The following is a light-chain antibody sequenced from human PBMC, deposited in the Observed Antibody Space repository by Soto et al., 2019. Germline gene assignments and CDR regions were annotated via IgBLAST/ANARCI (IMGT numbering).Light chain of an antibody. CDR2: GSS. Sequence: QSVLTQPPSVSGAPGQRVTISCTGSSSNIGAGYDVHWYQWLPGTAPKLLIYGSSYRPSGVPDRFSSSKSGSSASLAITGLQAEDEADYLCQSYDSSLSGLLFGGGTKLTVL. J-gene: IGLJ2*01. CDR1: SSNIGAGYD. CDR3: QSYDSSLSGLL. V-gene: IGLV1-40*01.